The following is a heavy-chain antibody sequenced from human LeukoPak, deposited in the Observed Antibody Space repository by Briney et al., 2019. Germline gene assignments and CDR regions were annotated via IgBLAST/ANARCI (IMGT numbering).Heavy chain of an antibody. CDR1: GFNVGSHG. CDR2: LHSGGNEK. Sequence: GGSLTLSCAASGFNVGSHGMHWVRQAPGKGLEWVTFLHSGGNEKYNADALRGRFNIFRDRFKNTLYLQMDYLTYDDTAVYYCARSFSSREYFDLWGQGTLVSVSS. CDR3: ARSFSSREYFDL. J-gene: IGHJ1*01. V-gene: IGHV3-30*02. D-gene: IGHD3-16*02.